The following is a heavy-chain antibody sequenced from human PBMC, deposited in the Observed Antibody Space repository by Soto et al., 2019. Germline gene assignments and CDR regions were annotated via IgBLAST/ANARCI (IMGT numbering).Heavy chain of an antibody. V-gene: IGHV1-58*01. CDR3: AKDLRAGELEPFDY. D-gene: IGHD1-1*01. Sequence: ASVKVSCKASGFTFTSSAFQWVRQARGQRLEWIGWIAVGSGYTNYAQRFQDRVTLTRDMSTATTYMELSRLRAEDTAVYYCAKDLRAGELEPFDYWGQGTLVTVSS. CDR2: IAVGSGYT. J-gene: IGHJ4*02. CDR1: GFTFTSSA.